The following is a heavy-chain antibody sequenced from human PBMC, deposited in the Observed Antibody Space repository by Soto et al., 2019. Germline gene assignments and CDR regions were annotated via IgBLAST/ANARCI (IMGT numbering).Heavy chain of an antibody. Sequence: QVQLVESGGGVVQPGRSLRLSCAASGFTFSSYGMHWVRQAPGKGLEWVAVISYDGSNKYYADSVKGRFTISRDNSKNXLXLXXNSLRAGDTAVYYCAKEPGTPEYYDILIPPWYFDLWGRGTLVTVSS. J-gene: IGHJ2*01. CDR3: AKEPGTPEYYDILIPPWYFDL. CDR1: GFTFSSYG. D-gene: IGHD3-9*01. V-gene: IGHV3-30*18. CDR2: ISYDGSNK.